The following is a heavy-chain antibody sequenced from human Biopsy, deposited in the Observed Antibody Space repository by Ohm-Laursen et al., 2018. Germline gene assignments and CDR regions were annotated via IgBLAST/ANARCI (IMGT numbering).Heavy chain of an antibody. CDR3: ARDSSRRAREGGMDV. Sequence: SLRLSFTASGFSVSSYDMYWVRQAPGKGLERVSFISETSSHIYDADSVRGRFTVARDIAKNSLYLQLNSLRVEDTAVYYCARDSSRRAREGGMDVWGQGTTVTVSS. CDR1: GFSVSSYD. D-gene: IGHD6-6*01. J-gene: IGHJ6*02. CDR2: ISETSSHI. V-gene: IGHV3-21*01.